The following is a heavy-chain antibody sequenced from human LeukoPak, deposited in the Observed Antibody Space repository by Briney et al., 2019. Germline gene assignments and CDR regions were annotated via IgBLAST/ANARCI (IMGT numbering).Heavy chain of an antibody. V-gene: IGHV3-23*01. CDR2: ISGSGGST. CDR1: GFTFSSYA. J-gene: IGHJ5*02. D-gene: IGHD3-10*02. Sequence: GGSLRLSCAASGFTFSSYAMSWVRQAPGKGLEWVSAISGSGGSTYYADSMKGRFTISRDNSKNTLYLQMNSLRAEDTAVYYCAREWGPNYVQGWFDPWGQGTLVSVSS. CDR3: AREWGPNYVQGWFDP.